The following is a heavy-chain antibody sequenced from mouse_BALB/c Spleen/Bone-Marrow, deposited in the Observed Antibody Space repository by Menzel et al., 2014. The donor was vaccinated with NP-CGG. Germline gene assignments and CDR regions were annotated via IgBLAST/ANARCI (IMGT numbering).Heavy chain of an antibody. D-gene: IGHD1-1*01. Sequence: DVKLVESGGGLLKPGGSLKLSCAASGFAFSSYDMSWVRPTPEKRLEWVAYISSGGGSTYYPDTVKGRFTISRDNAKNTLYLQMSSLKSEDTAMYYCAREVLRDYFDYWGQGTTLTVSS. V-gene: IGHV5-12-1*01. CDR3: AREVLRDYFDY. J-gene: IGHJ2*01. CDR2: ISSGGGST. CDR1: GFAFSSYD.